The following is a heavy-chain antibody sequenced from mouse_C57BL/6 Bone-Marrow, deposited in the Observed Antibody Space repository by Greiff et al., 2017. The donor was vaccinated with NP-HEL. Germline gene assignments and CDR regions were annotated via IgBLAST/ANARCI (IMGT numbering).Heavy chain of an antibody. Sequence: VQLQQPGAELVRPGSSVKLSCKASGYTFTSYWMHWVKQRPIQGLEWIGNIDPSDSETPYNQKFKDKATLTVDKSSSTAYMQLSSLTSEDSAVYYCARGIYYGSSLWFAYWGQGTLVTVSA. CDR2: IDPSDSET. CDR1: GYTFTSYW. J-gene: IGHJ3*01. CDR3: ARGIYYGSSLWFAY. D-gene: IGHD1-1*01. V-gene: IGHV1-52*01.